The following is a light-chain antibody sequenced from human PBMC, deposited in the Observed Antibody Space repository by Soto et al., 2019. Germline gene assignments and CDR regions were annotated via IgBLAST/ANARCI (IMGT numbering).Light chain of an antibody. J-gene: IGKJ3*01. V-gene: IGKV3-20*01. CDR3: KQYGRXPFT. Sequence: EIVLTQSPGTLSLSPGERATLSCRAIQSVSSSYLSWYQQKPGQAPRLLIYGASSRATGIPGRFSGSGSGTDFTLTISRLEPADFAVYYCKQYGRXPFTCGPGTKVXI. CDR2: GAS. CDR1: QSVSSSY.